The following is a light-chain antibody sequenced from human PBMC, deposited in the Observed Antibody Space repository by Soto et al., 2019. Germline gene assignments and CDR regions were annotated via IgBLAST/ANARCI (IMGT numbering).Light chain of an antibody. V-gene: IGKV3-15*01. CDR2: DAS. Sequence: EIVMTQSPATLSVSPGERATLSCRASQSVNSNLAWYQQKPGQAPRLLIYDASTRATGIPARFSGSGSGTEFTLTISSLQSEDFAVYYCQQYNNWPRTFGPGTKVDI. J-gene: IGKJ3*01. CDR1: QSVNSN. CDR3: QQYNNWPRT.